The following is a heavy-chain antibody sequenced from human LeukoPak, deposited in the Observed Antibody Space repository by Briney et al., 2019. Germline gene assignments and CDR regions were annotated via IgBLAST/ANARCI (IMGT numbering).Heavy chain of an antibody. CDR1: GGSISSGSYY. D-gene: IGHD3-22*01. J-gene: IGHJ4*02. CDR2: IYTSGST. CDR3: ARALKSGYYAGIDY. Sequence: SETLSLTCTVSGGSISSGSYYWSWIRQPAGKGLEWIGRIYTSGSTNYNPSLKSRVTISVDTSKNQFSLKLSSVTAADTAVYYCARALKSGYYAGIDYWGQGTLVTVSS. V-gene: IGHV4-61*02.